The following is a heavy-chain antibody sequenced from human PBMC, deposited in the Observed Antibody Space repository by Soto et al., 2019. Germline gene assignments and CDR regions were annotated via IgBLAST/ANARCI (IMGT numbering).Heavy chain of an antibody. CDR3: ARVTPSRHCISRSCYSVARFDP. D-gene: IGHD2-15*01. V-gene: IGHV4-31*03. J-gene: IGHJ5*01. CDR2: IYYSGST. CDR1: GGSIGGGGYC. Sequence: SGTLSLTCTVSGGSIGGGGYCWSLIRQHPGKGLEWIGYIYYSGSTYYNPSLKSRVTISVDTSKNQFSLKLSSVTAADTAVYYCARVTPSRHCISRSCYSVARFDPWCQGTLVTVSS.